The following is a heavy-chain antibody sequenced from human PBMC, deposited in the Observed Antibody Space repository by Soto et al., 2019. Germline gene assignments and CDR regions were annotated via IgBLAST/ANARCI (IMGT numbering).Heavy chain of an antibody. CDR3: VGDQDVHTPMVHGNY. CDR2: ISSSKTT. V-gene: IGHV3-48*02. Sequence: EVQLAESGGGLVQPGESLRLSCTASGSTFSSYSMNWVRQAPGKGLEWLSYISSSKTTYADSVKGRFTISRDNAKNSVYLQMNSLRDEDTAVYYCVGDQDVHTPMVHGNYWGRGTRVTVSS. D-gene: IGHD5-18*01. J-gene: IGHJ4*02. CDR1: GSTFSSYS.